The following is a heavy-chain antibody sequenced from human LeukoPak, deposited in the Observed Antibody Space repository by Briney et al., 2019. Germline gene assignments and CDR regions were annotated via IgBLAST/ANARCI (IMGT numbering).Heavy chain of an antibody. CDR3: ARSGGCSSTSCYQYNWFDP. V-gene: IGHV4-34*01. D-gene: IGHD2-2*01. Sequence: PSETLSLTCAVYGGSFSGYYWSWIRQPPGKGLEWIGEINHSGSTNYNPSLKSRVTISVDTSKNRFSLKPSSVTAADTAVYYCARSGGCSSTSCYQYNWFDPWGQGTLVTVSS. CDR1: GGSFSGYY. CDR2: INHSGST. J-gene: IGHJ5*02.